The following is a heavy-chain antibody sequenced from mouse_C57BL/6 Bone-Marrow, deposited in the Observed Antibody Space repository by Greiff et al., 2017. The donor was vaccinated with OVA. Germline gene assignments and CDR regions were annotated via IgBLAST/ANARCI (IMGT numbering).Heavy chain of an antibody. Sequence: EVQLQQSGPVLVKPGASVKMSCKASGYTFTDYYMNWVKQSHGKSLEWIGVINPYNGGTSYNQKFKGKATLTVDKSSSTAYMELNSLTSEDTAVYYCARDNYYGPYWYFDVWGTGTTVTVSS. CDR1: GYTFTDYY. J-gene: IGHJ1*03. D-gene: IGHD2-1*01. CDR3: ARDNYYGPYWYFDV. V-gene: IGHV1-19*01. CDR2: INPYNGGT.